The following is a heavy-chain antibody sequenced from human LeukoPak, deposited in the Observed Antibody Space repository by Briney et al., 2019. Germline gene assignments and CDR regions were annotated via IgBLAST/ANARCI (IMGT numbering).Heavy chain of an antibody. CDR3: ARDRRDYYYGMDV. Sequence: SQTLSLTCTVSGGSISSGGYYWSWIRQHPGKGLEWIGYIYYSGSTYYNPSLKSRVAISVDTSKNRFSLKLSSVTAADTAVYYCARDRRDYYYGMDVWGQGTTVTVSS. CDR1: GGSISSGGYY. CDR2: IYYSGST. V-gene: IGHV4-31*03. J-gene: IGHJ6*02.